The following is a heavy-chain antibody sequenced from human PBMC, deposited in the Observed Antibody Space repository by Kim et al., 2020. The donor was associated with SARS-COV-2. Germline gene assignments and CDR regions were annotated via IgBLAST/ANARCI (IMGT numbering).Heavy chain of an antibody. Sequence: SETLSLTCAVSGGSISSSNWWSWVRQPPGKGLEWIGEIYHSGSTNYNPSLKSRVTISVDKSKNQFSLKLSSVTAADTAVYYCARVLKEPTEYCSGGSCYSGSLDYWGQGTLVTVSS. D-gene: IGHD2-15*01. CDR2: IYHSGST. CDR3: ARVLKEPTEYCSGGSCYSGSLDY. V-gene: IGHV4-4*02. J-gene: IGHJ4*02. CDR1: GGSISSSNW.